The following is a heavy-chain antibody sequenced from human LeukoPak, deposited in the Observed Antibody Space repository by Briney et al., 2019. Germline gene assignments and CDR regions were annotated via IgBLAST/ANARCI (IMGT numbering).Heavy chain of an antibody. Sequence: SETLSLTCAVSGGSISSSNWWGWVRQPPGRGLEWIGEIYHSGSTNYNPSLKSRVTISVDKSKNQFSLKLSSVTAADTAVYYCARAGLQLWLRAFDYWGQGTLVTVSS. CDR1: GGSISSSNW. CDR2: IYHSGST. CDR3: ARAGLQLWLRAFDY. J-gene: IGHJ4*02. V-gene: IGHV4-4*02. D-gene: IGHD5-18*01.